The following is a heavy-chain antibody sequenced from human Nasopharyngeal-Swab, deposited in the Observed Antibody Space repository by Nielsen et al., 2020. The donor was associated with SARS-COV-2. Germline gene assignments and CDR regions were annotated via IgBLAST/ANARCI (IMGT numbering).Heavy chain of an antibody. CDR3: AKAPYLRGLDV. J-gene: IGHJ6*02. V-gene: IGHV3-23*01. CDR2: ISGSGDTT. CDR1: GFTFSSYA. D-gene: IGHD2-21*01. Sequence: GESLKISRAASGFTFSSYAMTWVRQAPGKGLEWVSIISGSGDTTYYADSVKDRFTISRDNSKNTLYLQTNSLRVEDTAVYYCAKAPYLRGLDVWGQGTTVTVSS.